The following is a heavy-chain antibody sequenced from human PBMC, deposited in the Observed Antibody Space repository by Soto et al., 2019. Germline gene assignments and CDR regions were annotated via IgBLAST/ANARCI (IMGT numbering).Heavy chain of an antibody. J-gene: IGHJ6*02. D-gene: IGHD6-6*01. V-gene: IGHV3-33*01. CDR2: IWYDGSNK. CDR3: ARVGIAARSLYYYGMDV. CDR1: GFTFSSYG. Sequence: SCAASGFTFSSYGMHWVRQAPGKGLEWVAVIWYDGSNKYYADSVKGRFTISRDNSKNTLYLQMNSLRAEDTAVYYCARVGIAARSLYYYGMDVWGQGTTVTVSS.